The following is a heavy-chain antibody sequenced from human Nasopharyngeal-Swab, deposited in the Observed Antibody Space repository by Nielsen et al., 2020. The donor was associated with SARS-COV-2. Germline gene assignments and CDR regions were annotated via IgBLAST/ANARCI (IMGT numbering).Heavy chain of an antibody. D-gene: IGHD3-22*01. CDR3: ARAIGRFTMIVVAIDAFDI. J-gene: IGHJ3*02. CDR2: IYYSGST. V-gene: IGHV4-30-4*01. CDR1: GGSISSGDYY. Sequence: SETLSLTCTVSGGSISSGDYYWSWIRQPPGKGLEWIGYIYYSGSTYYNPPLKSRVTISVDTSKNQFSLKLSSVTAADTAVYYCARAIGRFTMIVVAIDAFDIWGQGTIVTVSS.